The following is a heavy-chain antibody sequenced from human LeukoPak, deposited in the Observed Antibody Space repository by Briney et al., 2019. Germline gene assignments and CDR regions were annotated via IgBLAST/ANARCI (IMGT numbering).Heavy chain of an antibody. CDR1: GYTFTSYD. Sequence: APVKVSCKASGYTFTSYDINWVRQATGQGLEWMGWMNPNSGNTGYAQKFQGRVTMTTDTSTSTANMELRSLRSDDTAVYYCARGDCSSTTCYPNLDYWGQGTLVTVSS. D-gene: IGHD2-2*01. J-gene: IGHJ4*02. CDR2: MNPNSGNT. CDR3: ARGDCSSTTCYPNLDY. V-gene: IGHV1-8*01.